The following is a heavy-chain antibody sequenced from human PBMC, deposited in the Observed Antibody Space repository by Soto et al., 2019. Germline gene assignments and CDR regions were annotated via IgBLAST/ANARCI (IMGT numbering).Heavy chain of an antibody. CDR3: ARGAVENLDY. Sequence: GGSLRLSCAASGFTFSTYSMSWVRQAPGKGLEWVSSISSTSNYIYYADSLKGRFTISRDNAKNSMSLQMNSLTADDTAVYYCARGAVENLDYWGQGSLVTVSS. CDR2: ISSTSNYI. J-gene: IGHJ4*02. D-gene: IGHD1-1*01. V-gene: IGHV3-21*01. CDR1: GFTFSTYS.